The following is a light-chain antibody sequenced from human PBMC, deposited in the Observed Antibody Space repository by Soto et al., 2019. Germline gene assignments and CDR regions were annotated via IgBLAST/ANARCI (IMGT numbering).Light chain of an antibody. CDR2: GAS. V-gene: IGKV3-20*01. Sequence: EIVLTQSPGTLSLAPLERAALSCRASQSFSNNYLAWYQQKPGQAPRLLIYGASNRATGIPDRFSGSGSGTDFTLTISRLEPEDFAVYYCQQYGSSGTFGQGTKVDIK. CDR1: QSFSNNY. J-gene: IGKJ1*01. CDR3: QQYGSSGT.